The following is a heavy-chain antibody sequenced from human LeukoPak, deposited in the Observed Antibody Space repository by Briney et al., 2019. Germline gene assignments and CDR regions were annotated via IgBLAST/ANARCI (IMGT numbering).Heavy chain of an antibody. CDR1: GFTFGSYA. CDR3: VKDTIGYYQPFDV. Sequence: GRSLRLSCAASGFTFGSYAMHWVRQAPGKGLEWISTVSGGGVSTYYADSVKGRFTISRDNSKNTMDLQMNSLRAEDTALYYCVKDTIGYYQPFDVWGQGTLVTVSS. V-gene: IGHV3-23*01. CDR2: VSGGGVST. D-gene: IGHD3-22*01. J-gene: IGHJ4*02.